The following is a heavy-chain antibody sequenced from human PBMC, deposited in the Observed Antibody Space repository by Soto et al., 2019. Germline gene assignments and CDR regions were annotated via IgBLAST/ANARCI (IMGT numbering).Heavy chain of an antibody. CDR3: ATDLDSGYFPRHYYYGMDV. CDR1: GYTLTELS. J-gene: IGHJ6*02. D-gene: IGHD5-12*01. Sequence: VASVKVSCKVSGYTLTELSMHRVRQAPGKGLEWMGGFDPEDGETIYAQKFQGRVTMTEDTSTDTAYMELSSLRSEDTAVYYCATDLDSGYFPRHYYYGMDVWGQGTTVTVSS. V-gene: IGHV1-24*01. CDR2: FDPEDGET.